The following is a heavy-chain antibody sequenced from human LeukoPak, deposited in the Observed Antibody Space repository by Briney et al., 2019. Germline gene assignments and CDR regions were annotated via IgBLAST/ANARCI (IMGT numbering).Heavy chain of an antibody. CDR3: AKDGEGFSYGSDS. Sequence: PGGSLSLSCAASGFSFRHYVMSWVRQAPGQGLEWVSTMRESGGTIYYADSVKDRCTISRDDSTNTVFLRMTSLRAEDTAVYYCAKDGEGFSYGSDSWGQGTTVTVSS. V-gene: IGHV3-23*01. J-gene: IGHJ6*02. D-gene: IGHD5-18*01. CDR1: GFSFRHYV. CDR2: MRESGGTI.